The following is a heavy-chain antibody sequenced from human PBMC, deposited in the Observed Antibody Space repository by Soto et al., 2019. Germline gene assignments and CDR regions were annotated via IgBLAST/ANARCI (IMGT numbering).Heavy chain of an antibody. D-gene: IGHD3-10*01. CDR2: INAGNGNT. CDR3: ARDSSYYYGSGSYHPNPSYYFDY. J-gene: IGHJ4*02. CDR1: GYTFTSYA. Sequence: ASVKVSCKASGYTFTSYAMHWVRQAPGQRLEWMGWINAGNGNTKYSQKFQGRVTITRDTSASTAYMELSSLRSEDTAVYYCARDSSYYYGSGSYHPNPSYYFDYWGQGTLVTVSS. V-gene: IGHV1-3*01.